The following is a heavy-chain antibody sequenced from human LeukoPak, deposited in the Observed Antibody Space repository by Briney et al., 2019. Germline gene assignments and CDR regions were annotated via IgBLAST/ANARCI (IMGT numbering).Heavy chain of an antibody. V-gene: IGHV3-21*01. Sequence: PGGSLRLSCAASGFTFSSYSMNWVRQAPGKGLEWVSSISSSSSYIYYADSVKGRFTISRDNAKNSLYLQMNSLRAEDTAVYYCARDAAGDGDPYYFDYWGQGTLVTVSS. CDR2: ISSSSSYI. J-gene: IGHJ4*02. CDR1: GFTFSSYS. CDR3: ARDAAGDGDPYYFDY. D-gene: IGHD4-17*01.